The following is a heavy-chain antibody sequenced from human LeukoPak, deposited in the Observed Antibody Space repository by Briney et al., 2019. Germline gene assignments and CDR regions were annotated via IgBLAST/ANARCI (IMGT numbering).Heavy chain of an antibody. CDR2: SSFDGNSG. V-gene: IGHV3-30*12. CDR3: AKVKFYFDN. CDR1: GFTFSSYG. Sequence: GGSLRLSCAASGFTFSSYGIHWVRQAPGMGLEWVADSSFDGNSGYNADSVKGRFTISRDNSKNTLYLQMSSLKDEDTAIYYCAKVKFYFDNWGQGTLVTVSS. J-gene: IGHJ4*02.